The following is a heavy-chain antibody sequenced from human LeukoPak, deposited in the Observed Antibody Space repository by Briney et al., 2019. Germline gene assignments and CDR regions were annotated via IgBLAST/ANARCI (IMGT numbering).Heavy chain of an antibody. Sequence: WGSLRLSCAASGFTVSSNYMSWVRQAPGKGLEWVSVIYSGGSTYYEDSVKGRFIISRDKSKNTLYLQMNSLRAEDTAVYYCAREGVIGKEGYWGQGSLVTVSS. V-gene: IGHV3-66*01. CDR1: GFTVSSNY. CDR2: IYSGGST. D-gene: IGHD2-21*01. J-gene: IGHJ4*02. CDR3: AREGVIGKEGY.